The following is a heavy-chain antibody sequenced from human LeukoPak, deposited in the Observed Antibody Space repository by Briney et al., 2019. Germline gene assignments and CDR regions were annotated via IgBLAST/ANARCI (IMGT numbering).Heavy chain of an antibody. CDR3: ATLSSLWFGELLPLDFDY. Sequence: ASVKVSCKVSGYTLTELSMHWVRQAPGKGLEWVGGFDPEDGETIYAQKFQGRVTMTEDTSTDTAYMELSSLRSEDTAVYYCATLSSLWFGELLPLDFDYWGQGTLVTVSS. CDR2: FDPEDGET. CDR1: GYTLTELS. V-gene: IGHV1-24*01. D-gene: IGHD3-10*01. J-gene: IGHJ4*02.